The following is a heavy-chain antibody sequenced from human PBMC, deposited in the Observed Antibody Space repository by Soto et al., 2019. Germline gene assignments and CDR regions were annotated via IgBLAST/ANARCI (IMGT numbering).Heavy chain of an antibody. V-gene: IGHV3-66*01. CDR1: GFTVSSNY. CDR2: IYSGGST. CDR3: ARASETYYYGSGSPGGYYYYMDV. D-gene: IGHD3-10*01. J-gene: IGHJ6*03. Sequence: GGSLRLSCAASGFTVSSNYMSWVRQAPGKGLEWVSVIYSGGSTYYADSVKGRFTISRDNSKNTLYLQMNSLRAEDTAVYYCARASETYYYGSGSPGGYYYYMDVRGKGTTVTVSS.